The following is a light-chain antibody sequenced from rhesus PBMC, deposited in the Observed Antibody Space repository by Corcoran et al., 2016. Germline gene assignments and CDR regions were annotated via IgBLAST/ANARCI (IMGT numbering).Light chain of an antibody. V-gene: IGKV1-69*01. CDR3: QQHDNSPYS. CDR2: RAS. Sequence: DIQMTQSPSSLSASVGDRVTITCRASQGISNWLAWYQQKTGKAPKLLIYRASNLETGVPSRFSGSGSRTDFTLTICSLQPEDIATYYCQQHDNSPYSFGQGTKVEIK. J-gene: IGKJ2*01. CDR1: QGISNW.